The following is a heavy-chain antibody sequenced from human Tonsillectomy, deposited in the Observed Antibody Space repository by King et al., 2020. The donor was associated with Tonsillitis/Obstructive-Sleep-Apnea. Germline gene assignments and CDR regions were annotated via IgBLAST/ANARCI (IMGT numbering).Heavy chain of an antibody. V-gene: IGHV1-69*01. Sequence: VQLVQSGAEVKKPGSSVKVSCKASGGTFSSYAIRWVRQAPGQGLEWMGGIIPIFGTANYAQKFQGRVTITADESTSTAYMELSSLRSEDTAVYYCARVGLRFLEWRDAFDIWGQGTMVTVSS. CDR3: ARVGLRFLEWRDAFDI. J-gene: IGHJ3*02. CDR1: GGTFSSYA. D-gene: IGHD3-3*01. CDR2: IIPIFGTA.